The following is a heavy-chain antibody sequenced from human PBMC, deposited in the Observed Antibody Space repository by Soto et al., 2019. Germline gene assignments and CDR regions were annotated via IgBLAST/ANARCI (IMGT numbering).Heavy chain of an antibody. D-gene: IGHD6-6*01. CDR1: GFTFSSYW. V-gene: IGHV3-7*01. CDR2: IKQDGSEK. CDR3: VYRLYSSSGHYYYYYGMDV. J-gene: IGHJ6*02. Sequence: EVQLVESGGGLVQPGGSLRLSCAASGFTFSSYWMSWVRQAPGKGLEWVANIKQDGSEKYYVDSVKGRFTISRDNAKNLLYLQMNSLRAEDTAVYYCVYRLYSSSGHYYYYYGMDVWGQGTTVTVSS.